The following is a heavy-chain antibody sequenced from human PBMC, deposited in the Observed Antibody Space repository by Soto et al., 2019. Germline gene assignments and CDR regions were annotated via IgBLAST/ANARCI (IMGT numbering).Heavy chain of an antibody. V-gene: IGHV4-59*01. Sequence: QVQLQESGPGLVKPSETLSLTCTVSGGSISTYSWNWIRQAPGKGLEWIGYIYYSGSTNYNPSLKSPVTSSIDTSLNQLSLKLGSGAAADTAVYFSAGRVLAAAQISSHIWFDPWGQGTLVSVSP. D-gene: IGHD3-3*01. J-gene: IGHJ5*02. CDR2: IYYSGST. CDR1: GGSISTYS. CDR3: AGRVLAAAQISSHIWFDP.